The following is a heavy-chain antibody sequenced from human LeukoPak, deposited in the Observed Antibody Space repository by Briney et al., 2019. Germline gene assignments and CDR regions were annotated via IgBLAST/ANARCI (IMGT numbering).Heavy chain of an antibody. Sequence: GGSLRLSCAASGFTFSTYAMSWVRQAPGKGLEWISVIGGNGANTYYADSVKGRFTISRDNSKNTLYLQMNSLRAEDTAVYYCAKGTTWGTRSLDYWGQGTLVTVSS. V-gene: IGHV3-23*01. D-gene: IGHD1-1*01. CDR3: AKGTTWGTRSLDY. CDR2: IGGNGANT. J-gene: IGHJ4*02. CDR1: GFTFSTYA.